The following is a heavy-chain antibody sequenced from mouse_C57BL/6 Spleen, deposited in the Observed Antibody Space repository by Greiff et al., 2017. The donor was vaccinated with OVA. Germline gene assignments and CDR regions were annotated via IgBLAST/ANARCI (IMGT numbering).Heavy chain of an antibody. Sequence: QVQLQQSGPELVKPGASVKISCKASGYAFSSSWMNWVKQRPGKGLEWIGRIYPGDGDTNYNGKFKGKATLTADKSSSTAYMQLSSLTSEDSAVYFCARGVVARHFDVWGTGTTVTVSS. V-gene: IGHV1-82*01. CDR2: IYPGDGDT. J-gene: IGHJ1*03. CDR1: GYAFSSSW. CDR3: ARGVVARHFDV. D-gene: IGHD1-1*01.